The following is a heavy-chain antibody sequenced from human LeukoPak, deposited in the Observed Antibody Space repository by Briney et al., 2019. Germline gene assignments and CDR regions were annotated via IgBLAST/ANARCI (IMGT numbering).Heavy chain of an antibody. Sequence: ASVKVSCKASGYTFTGHFMHWVRQTPGQGLEWVGWISPNSGATNYAVRFQGRISITSDTSSSTAYMELSSLRSEDTAVYYCARAEPFYYDILTGYPMGNWFDPWGQGTLVTVSS. CDR2: ISPNSGAT. CDR1: GYTFTGHF. V-gene: IGHV1-2*02. D-gene: IGHD3-9*01. CDR3: ARAEPFYYDILTGYPMGNWFDP. J-gene: IGHJ5*02.